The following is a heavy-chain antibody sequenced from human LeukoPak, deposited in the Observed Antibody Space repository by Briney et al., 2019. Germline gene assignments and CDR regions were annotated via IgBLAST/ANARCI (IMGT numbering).Heavy chain of an antibody. CDR3: ARENVDTAMGLDY. CDR1: GGSISSYY. CDR2: IYYSGST. J-gene: IGHJ4*02. Sequence: PSETLSLTCTVSGGSISSYYWSWIRQPPGKGLEWIGYIYYSGSTNYNPSLKSRVTISVDTSKNQFSLKLSSVTAADTAVYYCARENVDTAMGLDYWGQGTLVTVSS. D-gene: IGHD5-18*01. V-gene: IGHV4-59*12.